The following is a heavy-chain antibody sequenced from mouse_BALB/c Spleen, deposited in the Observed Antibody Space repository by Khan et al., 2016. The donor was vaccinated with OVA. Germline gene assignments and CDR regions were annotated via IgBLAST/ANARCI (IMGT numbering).Heavy chain of an antibody. V-gene: IGHV3-8*02. Sequence: EVQLQESGPSLVKPSQTLSLTCSVTGDSITSGYWNWIRKFPGNKLEYMGYISYSGSTYYNPSLKSRISITRDTSKNQYYLQLNSVTTEDTATYYCARYDYDYDGASAYWGQGTLVTVSA. D-gene: IGHD2-4*01. J-gene: IGHJ3*01. CDR1: GDSITSGY. CDR3: ARYDYDYDGASAY. CDR2: ISYSGST.